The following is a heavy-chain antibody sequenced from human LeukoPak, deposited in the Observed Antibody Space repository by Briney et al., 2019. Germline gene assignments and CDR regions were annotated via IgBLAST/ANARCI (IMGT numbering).Heavy chain of an antibody. Sequence: SQTLSLTCTVSGASISSGGYYWSWIRQPPGKGLEWIGYIYHGGNTYYNPSLKSRVTISVDRSKNQFSLRLSSVTAADTAVYYCARDFLLGHTFGGVIDYWGQGTLVTVSS. D-gene: IGHD3-16*01. CDR2: IYHGGNT. CDR1: GASISSGGYY. J-gene: IGHJ4*02. CDR3: ARDFLLGHTFGGVIDY. V-gene: IGHV4-30-2*01.